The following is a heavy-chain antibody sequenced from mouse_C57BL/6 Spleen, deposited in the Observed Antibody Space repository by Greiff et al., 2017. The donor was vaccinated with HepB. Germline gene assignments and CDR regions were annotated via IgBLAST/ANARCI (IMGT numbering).Heavy chain of an antibody. CDR1: GYTFTSYW. CDR2: IDPYDSYT. Sequence: VQLQQPGAELVKPGASVKLSCKASGYTFTSYWMQWVKQRPGQGLEWIGEIDPYDSYTNYNQKFKGKATLTVDTSSSTAYMQLSSLTSEDSAVYYCARYYGSYYDAMDYWGQGTSVTVSS. V-gene: IGHV1-50*01. J-gene: IGHJ4*01. CDR3: ARYYGSYYDAMDY. D-gene: IGHD1-1*01.